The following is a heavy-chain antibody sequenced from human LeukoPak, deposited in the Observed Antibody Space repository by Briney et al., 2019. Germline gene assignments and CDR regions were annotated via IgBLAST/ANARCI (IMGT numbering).Heavy chain of an antibody. D-gene: IGHD4-17*01. Sequence: SETLSLTCAVYGGSFSGYYWSWIRQPPGKGLEWIGEINHSGSTNYNPSLKSRVTISVDTSKNQFSLKLSSVTAADTAVYFCAGDYGDYYFDYWGQGTLVTVSS. CDR2: INHSGST. V-gene: IGHV4-34*01. J-gene: IGHJ4*02. CDR1: GGSFSGYY. CDR3: AGDYGDYYFDY.